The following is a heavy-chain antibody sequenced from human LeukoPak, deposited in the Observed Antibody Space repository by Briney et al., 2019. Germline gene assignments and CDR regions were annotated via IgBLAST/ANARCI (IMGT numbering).Heavy chain of an antibody. CDR1: GDSISSYY. Sequence: SETRSLTCTVSGDSISSYYWSWIRQPPGKGREWIGYIYYSGSTNYNPPLKSRVTISVDTSKNQFSLKLSSVTAADAAVYYCARALLSPVTPDYYMDVWGKGTTVTVPS. D-gene: IGHD3-16*02. CDR2: IYYSGST. J-gene: IGHJ6*03. V-gene: IGHV4-59*01. CDR3: ARALLSPVTPDYYMDV.